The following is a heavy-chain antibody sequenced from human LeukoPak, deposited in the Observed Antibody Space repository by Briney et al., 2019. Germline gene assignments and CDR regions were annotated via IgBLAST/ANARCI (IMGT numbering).Heavy chain of an antibody. D-gene: IGHD3-10*01. J-gene: IGHJ4*02. CDR1: GFTFSSYA. Sequence: GGSLRLSCGASGFTFSSYAMSWVRQAPGRGLEWVSAISGSGGSTYYADSVKGRFTISRDNSKNTLYLQMNSLRAEDTAVYYSAKDQRGITMVQGVNYWGQGTLVTVSS. V-gene: IGHV3-23*01. CDR2: ISGSGGST. CDR3: AKDQRGITMVQGVNY.